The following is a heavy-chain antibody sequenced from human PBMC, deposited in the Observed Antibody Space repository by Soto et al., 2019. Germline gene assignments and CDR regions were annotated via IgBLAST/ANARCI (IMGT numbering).Heavy chain of an antibody. CDR1: GGSISSGDYY. CDR2: IYYSGST. V-gene: IGHV4-31*03. CDR3: ARWWSGSRQGFDP. D-gene: IGHD3-3*01. J-gene: IGHJ5*02. Sequence: VQLQESGPGLVKPSQTLSLTCTVSGGSISSGDYYWSWIRQHPGKGLEWIGYIYYSGSTYYNPSLKSRVTISVDTSKNQFSLKLNSVTAADTAVYYCARWWSGSRQGFDPWGQGTLVTVSS.